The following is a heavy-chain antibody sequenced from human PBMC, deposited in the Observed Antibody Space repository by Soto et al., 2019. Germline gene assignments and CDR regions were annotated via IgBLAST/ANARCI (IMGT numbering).Heavy chain of an antibody. CDR3: ARGSSGYISSWYYFDY. CDR2: ISGIGGST. Sequence: GGSLRLSCAASWFTFTDYALSWVRQAPGKGLEWVATISGIGGSTYLADSVKGRLSISRDNSKNTVSLLMNSLRAEDTAVYFCARGSSGYISSWYYFDYWGRGTLATVSS. CDR1: WFTFTDYA. J-gene: IGHJ4*02. D-gene: IGHD6-13*01. V-gene: IGHV3-23*01.